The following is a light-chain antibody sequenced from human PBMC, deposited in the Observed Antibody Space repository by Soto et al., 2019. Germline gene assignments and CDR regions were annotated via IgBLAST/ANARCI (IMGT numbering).Light chain of an antibody. CDR3: QHYSSYSGA. J-gene: IGKJ1*01. CDR2: GAS. V-gene: IGKV1-5*01. Sequence: DFQIPHLPSPLPPSLGARSTITARPSQSISTYLAWYQQKPGKAPKLLIYGASSLDRGVPSRFSGSGSGTEFTLTINSLQPDDFAAYFCQHYSSYSGAFGQGTKV. CDR1: QSISTY.